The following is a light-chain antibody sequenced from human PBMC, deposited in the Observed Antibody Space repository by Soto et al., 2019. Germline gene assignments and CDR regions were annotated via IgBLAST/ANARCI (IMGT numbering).Light chain of an antibody. CDR1: SSDVGGYNY. Sequence: QSVLAQRRAVSGSXGQSVTISCTGTSSDVGGYNYVSWYQQHPGKAPKLMIYDVSKRPSGVPDRFSGSKSGNTASLTISGLQAEDEADYYCCSYAGSYTYVFGTGTKVTVL. J-gene: IGLJ1*01. CDR3: CSYAGSYTYV. CDR2: DVS. V-gene: IGLV2-11*01.